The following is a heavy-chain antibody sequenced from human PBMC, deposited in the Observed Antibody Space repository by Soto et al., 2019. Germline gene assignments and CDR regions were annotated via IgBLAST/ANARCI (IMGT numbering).Heavy chain of an antibody. Sequence: QVQLVQSGAEVEKPGASVKVSCKASGYSFSGYYIHWVRQAPGQGLEWMAIINPSDGSTTYAQKFQGRLTMTRDTSTSTVYIELNSLRSEDTAVYFCARDYFDSSCYYFTYHYYGMDVWGQGTTFTVSS. CDR1: GYSFSGYY. D-gene: IGHD3-22*01. J-gene: IGHJ6*02. CDR2: INPSDGST. CDR3: ARDYFDSSCYYFTYHYYGMDV. V-gene: IGHV1-46*01.